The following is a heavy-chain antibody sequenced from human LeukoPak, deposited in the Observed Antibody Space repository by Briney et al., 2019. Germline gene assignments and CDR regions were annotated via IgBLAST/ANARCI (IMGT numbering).Heavy chain of an antibody. D-gene: IGHD3-22*01. CDR2: IYYSGST. V-gene: IGHV4-59*01. CDR1: GGSISSYY. J-gene: IGHJ3*02. CDR3: ASGGYDDSSGSDAFDI. Sequence: SETLSLTCTVSGGSISSYYWSWIRQPPGKGLEWIGYIYYSGSTNYNPSLKSRVTISVDTSKNQFSLKLSSVTAADTAVYYCASGGYDDSSGSDAFDIWGQGTMVTVSS.